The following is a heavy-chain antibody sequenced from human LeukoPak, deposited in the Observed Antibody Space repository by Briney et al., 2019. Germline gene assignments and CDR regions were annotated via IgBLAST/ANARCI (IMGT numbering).Heavy chain of an antibody. D-gene: IGHD5-18*01. Sequence: ASVKVSCKASGYTFTSYGISWVRQAPGQGLEWMGWISAYNGNTNYAQKLQGRVTMTTDTSTSTAYMELSGLTSDDTAVYYCARAGYSHGSGYWGQGTLVTVSS. J-gene: IGHJ4*02. CDR2: ISAYNGNT. CDR3: ARAGYSHGSGY. V-gene: IGHV1-18*01. CDR1: GYTFTSYG.